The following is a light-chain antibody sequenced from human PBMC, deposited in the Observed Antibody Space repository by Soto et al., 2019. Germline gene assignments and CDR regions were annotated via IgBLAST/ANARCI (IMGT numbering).Light chain of an antibody. CDR1: SSDVGAYNY. J-gene: IGLJ3*02. CDR2: EVS. CDR3: TSYAGSNNWV. Sequence: QSALTQPPSASGSPGQSVTISCTGTSSDVGAYNYVSWYQQYPGKAPKLMIYEVSKRPSGVPVRFSGSKSGKTASLTVSGLQPEDEADYYCTSYAGSNNWVFGGGTKLTVL. V-gene: IGLV2-8*01.